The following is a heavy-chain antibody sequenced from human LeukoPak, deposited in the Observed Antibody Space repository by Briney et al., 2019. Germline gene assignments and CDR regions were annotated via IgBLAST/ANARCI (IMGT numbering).Heavy chain of an antibody. Sequence: SVKVSCKASGFTFTSSAVQWVRQARGQRLEWIGWIVVGSGNTNYARKLQERVTITRDMSTSTAYMELSSLRSEDTAVYYCAAVLGSGSYLYYFDYWGQGTLVTVSS. V-gene: IGHV1-58*01. CDR1: GFTFTSSA. D-gene: IGHD3-10*01. CDR3: AAVLGSGSYLYYFDY. CDR2: IVVGSGNT. J-gene: IGHJ4*02.